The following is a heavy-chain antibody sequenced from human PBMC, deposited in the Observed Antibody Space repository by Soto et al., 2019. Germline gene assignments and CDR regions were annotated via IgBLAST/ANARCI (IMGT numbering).Heavy chain of an antibody. J-gene: IGHJ4*02. Sequence: QVQLVQSGAEVKKPGASVKVSCKTFGYTFTSHGISWVRQAPGQGLEWMGWISAYNGNTNYAQKLQGRLTMTTDTPTSTAYMELRSLRSDDTAVYYCARTYCSSARCYSDYWGQGTLVTVSS. CDR1: GYTFTSHG. CDR2: ISAYNGNT. D-gene: IGHD2-2*01. V-gene: IGHV1-18*04. CDR3: ARTYCSSARCYSDY.